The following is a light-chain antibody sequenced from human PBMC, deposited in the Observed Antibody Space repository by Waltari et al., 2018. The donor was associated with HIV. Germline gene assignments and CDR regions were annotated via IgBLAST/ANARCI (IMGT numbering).Light chain of an antibody. CDR1: ILRTYY. CDR3: GSRDSSGYSFA. J-gene: IGLJ1*01. V-gene: IGLV3-19*01. CDR2: GTN. Sequence: SSDLTQDPGVSVALGQTVRITCQGDILRTYYAAWYQQKPGQAPILVVYGTNNRPAGFPDRFSGSTSGNTASLTITGAQAVDEADYYCGSRDSSGYSFAFGPGTKVTVL.